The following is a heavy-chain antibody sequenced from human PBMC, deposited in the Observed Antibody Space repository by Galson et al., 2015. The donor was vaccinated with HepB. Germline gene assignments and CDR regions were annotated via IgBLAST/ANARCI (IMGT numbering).Heavy chain of an antibody. CDR2: ISGSGGST. CDR1: GFTFSSYA. D-gene: IGHD3-10*01. V-gene: IGHV3-23*01. Sequence: SLRLSCAASGFTFSSYAMSWVRQAPGKGLEWVSSISGSGGSTYYADSVKGRFTISRDNSKNTLYLQMNNLRAEDTAVYYCAKNTARVVRGVTFDSWGQGTLVTVSS. CDR3: AKNTARVVRGVTFDS. J-gene: IGHJ4*02.